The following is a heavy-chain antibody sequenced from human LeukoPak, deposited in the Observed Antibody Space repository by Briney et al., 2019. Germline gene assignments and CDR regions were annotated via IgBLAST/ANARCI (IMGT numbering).Heavy chain of an antibody. CDR1: GYTFTSYD. V-gene: IGHV1-8*03. CDR2: MNPNSGNT. J-gene: IGHJ2*01. D-gene: IGHD3-3*01. Sequence: ASVKVSCKASGYTFTSYDIYWVRQATGQGLEWMGWMNPNSGNTGYAHKFQGRVTITRNTSISTAYMELSSLRSEDTAVYYCARAGGGYDFWSGYYTSYWYFDLWGRGTLVTVSS. CDR3: ARAGGGYDFWSGYYTSYWYFDL.